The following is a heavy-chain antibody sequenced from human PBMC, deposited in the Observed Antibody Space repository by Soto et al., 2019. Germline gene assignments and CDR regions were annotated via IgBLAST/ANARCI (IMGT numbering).Heavy chain of an antibody. V-gene: IGHV4-59*08. CDR2: IYYSGST. D-gene: IGHD5-12*01. CDR3: ARQGSGYDLLDYYYMDV. J-gene: IGHJ6*03. Sequence: SETLSLTCTVSGGTIRSYYWSWIRQPPGKGLEWIGYIYYSGSTNYNPSLKSRVTISVDTSKNQFSLKLSSVTAADTAVYYCARQGSGYDLLDYYYMDVWGKGTTVTVSS. CDR1: GGTIRSYY.